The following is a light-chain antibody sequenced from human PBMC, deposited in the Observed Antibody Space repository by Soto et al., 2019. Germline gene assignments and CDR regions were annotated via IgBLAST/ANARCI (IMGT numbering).Light chain of an antibody. CDR3: MQGTHWPIT. CDR2: KVS. V-gene: IGKV2-30*02. Sequence: DVVMTQSPLSLPVTLGQPASISCRSNQSLVHSDGIAYFSWFKQRPGRSPRRXSYKVSNRDSGVPDRFRGSGSGTDFTLKISRVEAEDVGVYYCMQGTHWPITFGQGTRLEIK. CDR1: QSLVHSDGIAY. J-gene: IGKJ5*01.